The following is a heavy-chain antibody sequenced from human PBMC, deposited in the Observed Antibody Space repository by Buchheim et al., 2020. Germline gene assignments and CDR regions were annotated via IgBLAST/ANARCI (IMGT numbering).Heavy chain of an antibody. CDR3: ARGASYYYGSGGRIFPPFDY. V-gene: IGHV1-69*04. J-gene: IGHJ4*02. CDR2: IIPILGIA. CDR1: GGTFSSYA. Sequence: QVQLVQSGAEVKKPGSSVKVSCKASGGTFSSYAISWVRQAPGQGLEWMGRIIPILGIANYAQKFQGRVTITADKSTSTAYMELSSLRSEDTAVYYCARGASYYYGSGGRIFPPFDYWGQGTL. D-gene: IGHD3-10*01.